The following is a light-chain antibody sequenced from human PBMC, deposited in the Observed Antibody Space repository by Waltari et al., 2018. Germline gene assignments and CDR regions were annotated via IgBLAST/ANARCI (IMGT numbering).Light chain of an antibody. CDR2: DTD. V-gene: IGLV7-46*01. CDR3: LVSYPDVRV. Sequence: QAVVTQEPSLTVSPGGTVTLTCCPSTGAVTSVHWPYWFQQKPGRAPRTLIYDTDNKHSWTPARFSGSLLGGKAALTLSGAQPEDEADYYCLVSYPDVRVFGGGTKLTVL. CDR1: TGAVTSVHW. J-gene: IGLJ3*02.